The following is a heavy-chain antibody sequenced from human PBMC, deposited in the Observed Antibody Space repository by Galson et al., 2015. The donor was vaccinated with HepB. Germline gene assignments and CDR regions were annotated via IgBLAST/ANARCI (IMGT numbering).Heavy chain of an antibody. D-gene: IGHD2-2*01. Sequence: PVKVSCKASGDTFSNYAISWVRQAPGQGLEWLGGFIPIFGTADYAQKFQGRVTITADKSTSTAYMELSSLRSEDTAVYYCARSHKLLSHAFFDYWGQGTLVTVSS. CDR3: ARSHKLLSHAFFDY. V-gene: IGHV1-69*06. CDR2: FIPIFGTA. CDR1: GDTFSNYA. J-gene: IGHJ4*02.